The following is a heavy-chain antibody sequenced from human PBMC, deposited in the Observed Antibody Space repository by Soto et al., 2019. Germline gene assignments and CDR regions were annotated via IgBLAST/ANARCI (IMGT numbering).Heavy chain of an antibody. CDR2: IYYSGST. V-gene: IGHV4-31*03. CDR3: ARASGVPAAISRRINYCYYGMDV. Sequence: QVQLQESGPGLVKPSQTLSLTCTVSGGSISSGGYYWSWIRQHPGKGLEWIGYIYYSGSTYYNPSIKRRVTISVDTSKNQFSLKLSSVTAADTAVYYCARASGVPAAISRRINYCYYGMDVWGQGTTVTVSS. CDR1: GGSISSGGYY. J-gene: IGHJ6*02. D-gene: IGHD2-2*02.